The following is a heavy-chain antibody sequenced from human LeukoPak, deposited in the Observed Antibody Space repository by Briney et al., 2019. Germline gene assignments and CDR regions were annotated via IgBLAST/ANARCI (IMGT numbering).Heavy chain of an antibody. CDR3: AKDQEATSLYWYFDL. CDR2: ISGSGGST. D-gene: IGHD5-12*01. CDR1: GLTFSSYA. Sequence: PGGSLRLSCAASGLTFSSYAMSWVRQAPGKGLEWVSAISGSGGSTYYADSVKGRFTISRDNSKNTLYLQMNSLRAKDTAVYYCAKDQEATSLYWYFDLWGRGTLVTVSS. V-gene: IGHV3-23*01. J-gene: IGHJ2*01.